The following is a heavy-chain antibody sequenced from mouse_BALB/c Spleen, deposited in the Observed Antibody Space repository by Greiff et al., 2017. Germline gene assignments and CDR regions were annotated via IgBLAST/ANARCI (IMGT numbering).Heavy chain of an antibody. CDR1: GYTFTSYW. Sequence: EVQLQQSGTVLARPGASVKMSCKASGYTFTSYWMHWVKQRPGQGLEWIGAIYPGNSDTSYNQKFKGKAKLTAVTSTSTAYMELSSLTNEDSAVYYCTRWGIKGVFDYWGQGTTLTVSS. CDR3: TRWGIKGVFDY. V-gene: IGHV1-5*01. J-gene: IGHJ2*01. CDR2: IYPGNSDT.